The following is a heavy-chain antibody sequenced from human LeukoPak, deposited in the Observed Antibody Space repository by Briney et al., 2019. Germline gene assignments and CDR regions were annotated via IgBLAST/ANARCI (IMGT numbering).Heavy chain of an antibody. CDR3: ARQRYGDYMYYYYYGMDV. V-gene: IGHV5-51*01. J-gene: IGHJ6*02. D-gene: IGHD4-17*01. Sequence: GESLKISCKGSGYSFTSYWIGWVRQMPGKGLEWMGIIYPGDSDTRYSPSFQGQVTISADKSISTAYLQWSSLKASDTAMYYCARQRYGDYMYYYYYGMDVWDQGTTVTVSS. CDR1: GYSFTSYW. CDR2: IYPGDSDT.